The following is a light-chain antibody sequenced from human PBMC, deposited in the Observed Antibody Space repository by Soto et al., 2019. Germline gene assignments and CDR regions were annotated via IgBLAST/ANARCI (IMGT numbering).Light chain of an antibody. CDR1: SSDVGSYNL. J-gene: IGLJ2*01. CDR3: CSYAGTVV. CDR2: EVS. V-gene: IGLV2-23*02. Sequence: QSALTQPASVSGSPGQSITISCTGTSSDVGSYNLVSWYQQHPGKAPKLMIYEVSKRPSGVSNRFSGSKSGNTASLTISVLQAEDEADYYCCSYAGTVVFGGGTKLTVL.